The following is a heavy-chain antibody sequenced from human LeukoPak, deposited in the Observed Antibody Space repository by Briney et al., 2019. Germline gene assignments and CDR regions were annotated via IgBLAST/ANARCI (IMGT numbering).Heavy chain of an antibody. D-gene: IGHD4-17*01. V-gene: IGHV4-61*02. CDR3: AREVHGDIDY. Sequence: SETLSLTCTVSGGSISSGSYYWSWIRQPAGKGLEWIGRIYTSGSTNYNPSLKSRVTISVDTSRNQFSLKLSPVTAADTAVYYCAREVHGDIDYWGQGTLVTVSS. CDR1: GGSISSGSYY. CDR2: IYTSGST. J-gene: IGHJ4*02.